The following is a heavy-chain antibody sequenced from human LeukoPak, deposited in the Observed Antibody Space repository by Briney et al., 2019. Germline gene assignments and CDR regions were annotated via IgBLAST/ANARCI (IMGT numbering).Heavy chain of an antibody. CDR2: ISAYNGNT. J-gene: IGHJ4*02. V-gene: IGHV1-18*01. CDR1: GYTFTSYG. Sequence: ASVKVSCTASGYTFTSYGISWVRQAPGQGLEWMGWISAYNGNTNYAQKLQGRVTMTRDMSTSTVYMELSSLRSEDTAVYYCARGDIVVVTAPYYFDYWGQGTLVTVSS. CDR3: ARGDIVVVTAPYYFDY. D-gene: IGHD2-21*02.